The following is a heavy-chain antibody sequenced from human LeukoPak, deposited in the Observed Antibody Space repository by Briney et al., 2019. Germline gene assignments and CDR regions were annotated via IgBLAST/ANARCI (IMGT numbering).Heavy chain of an antibody. V-gene: IGHV4-59*01. Sequence: SETLSLTCTVSGGSISSYYWSWIRQPPGKGLEWIGYIYYSGSTNYNPSLKSRVTISVDTSKNQFSLKLSSVTAADTAVYYCAMYSSSLSYFDYWGQGTLVTVSS. CDR2: IYYSGST. D-gene: IGHD6-6*01. CDR3: AMYSSSLSYFDY. CDR1: GGSISSYY. J-gene: IGHJ4*01.